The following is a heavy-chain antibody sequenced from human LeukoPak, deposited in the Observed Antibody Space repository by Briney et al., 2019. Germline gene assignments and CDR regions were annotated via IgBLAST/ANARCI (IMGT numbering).Heavy chain of an antibody. J-gene: IGHJ4*02. D-gene: IGHD6-19*01. V-gene: IGHV4-38-2*02. CDR1: VYSISSGNY. CDR3: ARVAGSSGWYPAEDYFDY. Sequence: SETLSLTCTVSVYSISSGNYWGWIRQPPGKNLEWIGSIYRSGTTYYNPSLKSRVTITVDTSKNQFSLNLSSVTAADTAVYYCARVAGSSGWYPAEDYFDYWGQGTLVTVSS. CDR2: IYRSGTT.